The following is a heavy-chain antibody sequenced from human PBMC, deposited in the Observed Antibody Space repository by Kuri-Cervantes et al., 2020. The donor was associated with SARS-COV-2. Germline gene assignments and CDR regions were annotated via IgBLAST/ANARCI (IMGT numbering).Heavy chain of an antibody. V-gene: IGHV4-39*07. CDR2: SYYSGST. D-gene: IGHD2-15*01. CDR3: ARDLVEKDIVVVVAATGDYFDY. Sequence: SETLSLTCTVSGGSICSSSYYWGWIRQPPGKGLEWIGGSYYSGSTYYNPSLKSRVTISVDTSKNQFSLKLSSVTAADTAVYYGARDLVEKDIVVVVAATGDYFDYWGQGTLVTVSS. J-gene: IGHJ4*02. CDR1: GGSICSSSYY.